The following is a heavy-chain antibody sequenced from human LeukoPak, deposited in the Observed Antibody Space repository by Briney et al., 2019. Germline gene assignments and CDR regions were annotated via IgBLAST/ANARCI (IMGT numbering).Heavy chain of an antibody. V-gene: IGHV3-53*01. J-gene: IGHJ4*02. CDR2: IYSDGST. CDR3: ATYRQVLLPFES. D-gene: IGHD2-8*02. Sequence: GGSLRLSCAASGFTVSSNYMSWVRQAPGKGLEWVSIIYSDGSTYYADSVRGRFTISRDNSKSTLSLQMNSLRAEDTAIYYCATYRQVLLPFESWGQGTLVTVSS. CDR1: GFTVSSNY.